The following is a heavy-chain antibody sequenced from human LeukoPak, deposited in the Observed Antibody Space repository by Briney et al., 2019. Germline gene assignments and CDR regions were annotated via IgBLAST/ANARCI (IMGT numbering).Heavy chain of an antibody. CDR1: GYMFTAYY. D-gene: IGHD3-22*01. J-gene: IGHJ4*02. CDR2: INPTSGGT. V-gene: IGHV1-2*02. CDR3: ATTYYYDSTGSPRHYFDY. Sequence: GASVKASCKASGYMFTAYYIHWVRQAPGQGLEWMGWINPTSGGTNYAQNFQGRVTITRDTSITTAYMELSGLRSDDTAVYYCATTYYYDSTGSPRHYFDYWGQGTLVTVSS.